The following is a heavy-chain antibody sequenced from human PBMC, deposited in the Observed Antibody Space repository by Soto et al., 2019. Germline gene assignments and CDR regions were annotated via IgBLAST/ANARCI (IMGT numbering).Heavy chain of an antibody. Sequence: PSETLSLTCAVSGYSISSGYYWGWIRQPPGKGLEWIGSVYHSGSIYHNPSPKSRVTLSVDTSKNEFSLNLNSVTAADTAVYYCARLLYDSRGYYYFDYWGQGTLVTVSS. CDR2: VYHSGSI. J-gene: IGHJ4*01. D-gene: IGHD3-22*01. CDR1: GYSISSGYY. CDR3: ARLLYDSRGYYYFDY. V-gene: IGHV4-38-2*01.